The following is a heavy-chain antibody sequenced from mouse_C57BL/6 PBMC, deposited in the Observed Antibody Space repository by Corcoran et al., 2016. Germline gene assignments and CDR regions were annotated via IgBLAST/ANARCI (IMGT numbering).Heavy chain of an antibody. CDR2: IYPRSGNT. J-gene: IGHJ3*01. Sequence: QVQLQQSGAELARPGASVKLSCKASGYTFTSYGISWVKQRTGQGLEWIGEIYPRSGNTYYNEKFKGKATLTADKSSSTAYMELRSLTSEDSAVYFCARPSPIYYDYAYWGQGTLVTVSA. CDR3: ARPSPIYYDYAY. V-gene: IGHV1-81*01. D-gene: IGHD2-4*01. CDR1: GYTFTSYG.